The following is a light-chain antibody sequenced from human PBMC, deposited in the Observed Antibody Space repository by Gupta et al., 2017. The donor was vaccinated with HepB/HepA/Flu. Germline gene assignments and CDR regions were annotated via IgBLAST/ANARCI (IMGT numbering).Light chain of an antibody. CDR2: GKN. CDR1: SLRSYY. Sequence: SSELTQDPAVSVALGQTLRITCQGASLRSYYASWYQQKPGQAPVLVIYGKNNRPSGIPDRFSGSSSGNTASLTITGAQAEDEADYYCNSRDSSGNHVVFGGGTKLTVL. CDR3: NSRDSSGNHVV. J-gene: IGLJ2*01. V-gene: IGLV3-19*01.